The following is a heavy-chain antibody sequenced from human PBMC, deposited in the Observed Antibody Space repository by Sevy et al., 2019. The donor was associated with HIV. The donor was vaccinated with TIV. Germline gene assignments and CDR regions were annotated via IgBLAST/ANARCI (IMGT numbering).Heavy chain of an antibody. CDR3: AGAPSHIVVVDYYGMDV. Sequence: GGSLRLSCAASGFTFSSYGMHWVRQAPGKGLEWVAVIWYEGSNKNYADSVKGRFTISSDNSKNTLYLKMNSLRAEDTAVYYCAGAPSHIVVVDYYGMDVWGQGTTVTVSS. D-gene: IGHD2-2*01. V-gene: IGHV3-33*01. J-gene: IGHJ6*02. CDR1: GFTFSSYG. CDR2: IWYEGSNK.